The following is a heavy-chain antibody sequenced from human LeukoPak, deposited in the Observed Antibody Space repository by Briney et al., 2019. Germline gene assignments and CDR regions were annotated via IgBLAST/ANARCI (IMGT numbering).Heavy chain of an antibody. CDR1: GGSISSGGYY. J-gene: IGHJ5*02. Sequence: SQTLSLTCTVSGGSISSGGYYWSWIRQPSGKGLEWIGEINHSGSTNYNPSLKSRVTISVDTSKNQFSLKLSSVTAADTAVYYCARPPYSSGLGGNWFDPWGQGTLVTVSS. D-gene: IGHD6-19*01. V-gene: IGHV4-30-2*01. CDR2: INHSGST. CDR3: ARPPYSSGLGGNWFDP.